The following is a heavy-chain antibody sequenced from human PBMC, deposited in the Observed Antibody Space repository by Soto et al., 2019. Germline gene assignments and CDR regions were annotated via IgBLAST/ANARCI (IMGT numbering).Heavy chain of an antibody. V-gene: IGHV1-69*13. D-gene: IGHD3-10*01. J-gene: IGHJ6*02. CDR3: ARDLGRFGELLYLPYGMDV. CDR2: IIPRSATS. Sequence: SVKVSCKASGDTFSTYTITWMRQAPGQGLEWMGGIIPRSATSKYAQKFQGRVTITADESTSTVYMELSTLRPEDTAVYYCARDLGRFGELLYLPYGMDVWGQGTTVTVSS. CDR1: GDTFSTYT.